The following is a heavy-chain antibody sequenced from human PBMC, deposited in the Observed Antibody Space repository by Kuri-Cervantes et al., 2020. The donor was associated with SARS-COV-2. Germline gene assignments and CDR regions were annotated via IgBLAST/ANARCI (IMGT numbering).Heavy chain of an antibody. J-gene: IGHJ4*02. V-gene: IGHV4-34*01. Sequence: ESLKIFCAVYGGSFSGYYWSWIRQPPGKGLEWIGEINHSGSTNYNPSLKSRVTISVNTSKNQFSLKLSSVTAADTAVYYCASSPARYYYDSSGYLGYWGQGTLVTVSS. CDR3: ASSPARYYYDSSGYLGY. CDR2: INHSGST. CDR1: GGSFSGYY. D-gene: IGHD3-22*01.